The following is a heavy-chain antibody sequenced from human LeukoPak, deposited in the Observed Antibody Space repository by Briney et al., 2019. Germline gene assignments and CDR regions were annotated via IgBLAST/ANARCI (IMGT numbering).Heavy chain of an antibody. Sequence: GGSLRLSCAASGFTFSSYAMSWVRQAPGKGLEWVSAISGSGGSTYYADSVKGRFTISRDNSKNTLYLQMNSLRAEDTAVYYCAKDERQLVHVLKFDPWGQGTLVTVSS. J-gene: IGHJ5*02. V-gene: IGHV3-23*01. CDR2: ISGSGGST. CDR1: GFTFSSYA. D-gene: IGHD6-6*01. CDR3: AKDERQLVHVLKFDP.